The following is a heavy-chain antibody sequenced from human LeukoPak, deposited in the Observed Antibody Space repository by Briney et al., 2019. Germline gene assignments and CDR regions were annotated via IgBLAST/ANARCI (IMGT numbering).Heavy chain of an antibody. Sequence: GGSLRLSCAASGFTFNSYSMNWVRQAPGKGLEWVSSISGSSSYISYADSVKGRFTIFRDNAKNSLYLQMNSLRAEDTAVYYCARDPEYYYEYMPFDYWGQGTLVTVSS. V-gene: IGHV3-21*01. CDR3: ARDPEYYYEYMPFDY. CDR1: GFTFNSYS. D-gene: IGHD3-22*01. CDR2: ISGSSSYI. J-gene: IGHJ4*02.